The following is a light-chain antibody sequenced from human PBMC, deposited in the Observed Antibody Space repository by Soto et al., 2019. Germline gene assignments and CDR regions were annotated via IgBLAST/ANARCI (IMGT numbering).Light chain of an antibody. J-gene: IGLJ1*01. CDR3: CSYAGSPYV. CDR2: DVS. V-gene: IGLV2-11*01. CDR1: SSDVGGYNY. Sequence: SVVTQPHTPSWTLGQSGTISCTGTSSDVGGYNYVSWYQQHPGKAPKLMIYDVSKRPSGVPDRFSGSKSGNTASLTISGLQAEDEADYYCCSYAGSPYVFGTGTKVTVL.